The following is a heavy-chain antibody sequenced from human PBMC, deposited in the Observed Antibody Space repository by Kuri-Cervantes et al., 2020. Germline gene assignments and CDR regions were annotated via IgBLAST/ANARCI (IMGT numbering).Heavy chain of an antibody. Sequence: SLKISCVASGFTFSDYSMSWVRQAPGKGLDWVSGISWNSADIGYADSVRGRFIISRDNAKNSLYLQMNSLRTEDTAVYYCARVTSTVTIPPSRYFDLWGRGTLVTVSS. CDR3: ARVTSTVTIPPSRYFDL. V-gene: IGHV3-9*01. CDR1: GFTFSDYS. CDR2: ISWNSADI. J-gene: IGHJ2*01. D-gene: IGHD4-17*01.